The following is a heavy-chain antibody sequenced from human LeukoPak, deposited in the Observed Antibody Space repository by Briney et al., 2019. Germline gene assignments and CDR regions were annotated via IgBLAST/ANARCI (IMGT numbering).Heavy chain of an antibody. J-gene: IGHJ4*02. D-gene: IGHD3-9*01. CDR1: GFTFSRYW. V-gene: IGHV3-74*01. CDR3: AKDVPEAAVGRFDWPHFDY. Sequence: GGSLRLSCAASGFTFSRYWIHWVRQAPGKGLEWVSRINPDGSTTTYADSVKGRFTISRDNSKNTLYLQMNSLRAEDTAVYYCAKDVPEAAVGRFDWPHFDYWGQGTLVTVSS. CDR2: INPDGSTT.